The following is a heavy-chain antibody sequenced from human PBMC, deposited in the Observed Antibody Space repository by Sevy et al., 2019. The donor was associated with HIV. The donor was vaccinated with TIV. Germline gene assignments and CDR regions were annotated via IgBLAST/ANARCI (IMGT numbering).Heavy chain of an antibody. CDR2: ISYDGSNK. Sequence: GGSLRLSCVASGFTFSSYAMHWVRQAPGKGLEWVAVISYDGSNKYYADSVKGRFTISRDNSKNTLYLQMNSLRAEDTAVYYCARRNYDILTGSPMVDYWGLGTLVTVSS. CDR1: GFTFSSYA. V-gene: IGHV3-30-3*01. D-gene: IGHD3-9*01. J-gene: IGHJ4*02. CDR3: ARRNYDILTGSPMVDY.